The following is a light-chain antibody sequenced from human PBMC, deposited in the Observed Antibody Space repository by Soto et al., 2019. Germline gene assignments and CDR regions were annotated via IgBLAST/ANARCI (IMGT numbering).Light chain of an antibody. J-gene: IGLJ1*01. CDR3: QSYDSSLSGYV. Sequence: QSVLTQPPSVSGAPGQRVTISCTGSSSNIGAGYDVHWYQQLPGTAPKLLIYGNSNRPSGVPDRFSGSHSGTSASLAITGLQAEDGADYYCQSYDSSLSGYVFGTGTKVTVL. CDR1: SSNIGAGYD. CDR2: GNS. V-gene: IGLV1-40*01.